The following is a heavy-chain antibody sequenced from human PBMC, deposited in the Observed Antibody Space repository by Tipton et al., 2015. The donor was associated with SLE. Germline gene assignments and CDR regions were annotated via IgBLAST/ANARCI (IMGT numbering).Heavy chain of an antibody. V-gene: IGHV3-9*01. CDR3: ARKRGSYRAFDL. J-gene: IGHJ3*01. D-gene: IGHD3-16*02. CDR2: ISWNSDKI. CDR1: GFIFDGHV. Sequence: SLRLSCAASGFIFDGHVMHWVRQGPGKGLEWVSSISWNSDKIDYADAVKGRFTISRDNAKNSLYLQMNSLGPEDTAVYYCARKRGSYRAFDLWGQGTMVTVSS.